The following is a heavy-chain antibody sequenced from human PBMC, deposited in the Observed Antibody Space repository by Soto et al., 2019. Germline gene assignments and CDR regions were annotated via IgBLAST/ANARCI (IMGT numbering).Heavy chain of an antibody. CDR1: GFTFSDYY. J-gene: IGHJ6*03. CDR3: AREGPISGRITIFGVAFSGNYYMDV. V-gene: IGHV3-11*01. CDR2: ISSSGSTI. Sequence: GGSLRLSCAASGFTFSDYYMSWIRQAPGKGLEWVSYISSSGSTIYYADSVKGRFTISRDNAKNSLYLQMNSLRAEDTAVYYCAREGPISGRITIFGVAFSGNYYMDVWGKGTTVTVSS. D-gene: IGHD3-3*01.